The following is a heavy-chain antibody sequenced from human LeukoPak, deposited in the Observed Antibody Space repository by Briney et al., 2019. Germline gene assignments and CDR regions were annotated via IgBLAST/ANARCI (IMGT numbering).Heavy chain of an antibody. V-gene: IGHV1-69*05. CDR1: GGTIRGFA. J-gene: IGHJ6*03. Sequence: SVKVSCKASGGTIRGFAINWVRQAPGEGLEWMGTINPVSGATNYTQKLQGRVTMTTDESTTTAYMELSRLTTADTAVYYCTRCDDFLAAYNYMDVWGKGSSVIVSS. D-gene: IGHD3-9*01. CDR2: INPVSGAT. CDR3: TRCDDFLAAYNYMDV.